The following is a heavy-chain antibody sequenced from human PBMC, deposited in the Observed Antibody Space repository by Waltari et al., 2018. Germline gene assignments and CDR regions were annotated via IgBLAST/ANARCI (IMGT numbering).Heavy chain of an antibody. D-gene: IGHD2-8*02. V-gene: IGHV3-7*01. Sequence: EELLVESGGDLVHPGGALRLACAVSGFHCAALWLSWVRQAPGKVLEWVANIKHDGSETNYVDSVKGRFTISRDNAKKSVYLQMNSLRADDTAIYFCARYEGHCIGDFCYFPDAFDTWGQGTMVTVSS. CDR1: GFHCAALW. J-gene: IGHJ3*02. CDR2: IKHDGSET. CDR3: ARYEGHCIGDFCYFPDAFDT.